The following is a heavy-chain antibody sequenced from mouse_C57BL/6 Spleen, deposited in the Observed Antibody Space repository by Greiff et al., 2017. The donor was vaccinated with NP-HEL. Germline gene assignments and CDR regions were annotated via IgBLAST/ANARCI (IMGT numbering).Heavy chain of an antibody. D-gene: IGHD1-1*01. CDR3: AREGTTVVGAMDY. CDR2: IDPSDSYT. V-gene: IGHV1-59*01. CDR1: GYTFTSYW. Sequence: QVQLQQPGAELVRPGTSVKLSCKASGYTFTSYWMHWVKQRPGQGLEWIGVIDPSDSYTNYNQKFKGKATLTVDTSSSTAYMQLSSLTSEDSAVYYCAREGTTVVGAMDYWGQGTSVTVSS. J-gene: IGHJ4*01.